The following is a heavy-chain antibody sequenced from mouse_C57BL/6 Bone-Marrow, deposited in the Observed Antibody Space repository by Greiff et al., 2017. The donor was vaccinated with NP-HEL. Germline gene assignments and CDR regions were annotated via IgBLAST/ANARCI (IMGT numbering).Heavy chain of an antibody. Sequence: QVQLQQPGAELVKPGASVKLSCKASGYTFTSYWMHWVKQRPGQGLEWIGMIHPNSGSTNYNEKFKSKATLTVYKSSSTAYMQLSSLTSEDSAVYYCARSGGSFWYFDVWGTGTTVTVSS. V-gene: IGHV1-64*01. J-gene: IGHJ1*03. CDR1: GYTFTSYW. D-gene: IGHD1-1*01. CDR2: IHPNSGST. CDR3: ARSGGSFWYFDV.